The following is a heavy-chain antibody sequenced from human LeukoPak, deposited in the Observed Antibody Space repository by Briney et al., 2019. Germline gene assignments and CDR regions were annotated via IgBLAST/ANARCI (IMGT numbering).Heavy chain of an antibody. J-gene: IGHJ6*03. CDR1: GGSISSYY. Sequence: PSETLSLTCTVSGGSISSYYWSWIRQPPGKGLEWIGYIYYSGSTNYNPSLKSRVTISVDTSKNQFSLKLSSVTAADTAVYYCARVGRIAVGARNYYYYYMDVWGKGTTVTVSS. V-gene: IGHV4-59*01. D-gene: IGHD6-19*01. CDR3: ARVGRIAVGARNYYYYYMDV. CDR2: IYYSGST.